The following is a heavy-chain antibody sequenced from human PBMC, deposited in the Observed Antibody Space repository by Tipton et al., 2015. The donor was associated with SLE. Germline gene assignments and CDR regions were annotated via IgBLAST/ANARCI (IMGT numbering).Heavy chain of an antibody. CDR3: ARAGEGRITIFGVVIGYMDV. CDR2: IWFDGSNK. V-gene: IGHV3-33*01. D-gene: IGHD3-3*01. Sequence: RSLRLSCAASGFSFPEYSMHWVRQAPGKGLEWVAVIWFDGSNKYYADSVKGRFTISRDNSKNTLYLQMNSLRAEDTAVYYCARAGEGRITIFGVVIGYMDVWGKGSTVTVSS. J-gene: IGHJ6*03. CDR1: GFSFPEYS.